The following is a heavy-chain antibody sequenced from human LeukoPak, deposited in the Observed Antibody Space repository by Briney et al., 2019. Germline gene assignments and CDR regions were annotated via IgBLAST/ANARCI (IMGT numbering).Heavy chain of an antibody. J-gene: IGHJ5*02. V-gene: IGHV1-8*01. D-gene: IGHD2-15*01. CDR1: GYTFTSYD. Sequence: ASVKVSCKASGYTFTSYDINWVRQATGQGLEWMGWMNPNSGNTGYAQKFQGRVTMTRNTSISTAYMELSSLRSEDTAVYYCATYGGYCSGGSCYRWFDPWGQGTLVTVSS. CDR3: ATYGGYCSGGSCYRWFDP. CDR2: MNPNSGNT.